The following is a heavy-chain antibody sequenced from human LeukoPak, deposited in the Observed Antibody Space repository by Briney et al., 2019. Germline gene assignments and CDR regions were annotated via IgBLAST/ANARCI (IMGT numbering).Heavy chain of an antibody. CDR1: GFTFSSYW. V-gene: IGHV3-74*01. D-gene: IGHD6-25*01. J-gene: IGHJ3*02. Sequence: GGSLRLSCAASGFTFSSYWMHWVRQAPGKGLVWVSRINSDGGSTSYTDSVKGRFTISRDNAKNTLYLQMNSLRAEDTAVCYCARRSAAKDAFDIWGQGTKVTVSS. CDR3: ARRSAAKDAFDI. CDR2: INSDGGST.